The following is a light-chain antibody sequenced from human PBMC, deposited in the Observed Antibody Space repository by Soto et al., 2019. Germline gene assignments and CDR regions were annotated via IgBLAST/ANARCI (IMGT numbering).Light chain of an antibody. CDR1: NSDVGGYHS. CDR3: SSYTTSSTPSYV. V-gene: IGLV2-8*01. Sequence: QSALTQPPSASGSPGQSVTISCTGTNSDVGGYHSVSWYQQHPGKAPKLLIYEVSKRPSGVPDRFSGSKSGSTASLTVSGLQAEDEADYYCSSYTTSSTPSYVFGTGTKLTVL. J-gene: IGLJ1*01. CDR2: EVS.